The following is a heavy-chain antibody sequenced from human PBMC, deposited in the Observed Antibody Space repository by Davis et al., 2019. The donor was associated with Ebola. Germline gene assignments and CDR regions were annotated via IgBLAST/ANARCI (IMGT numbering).Heavy chain of an antibody. CDR1: GFTFSSDW. Sequence: GGSLRLSCAASGFTFSSDWMTWVRQAPWKGLEWVGCIKSKTDGGTTDYAARVKGRFTISRDDSKNTLYLQMNSLKTEDTAVYYWTTEPIGYCSRASCYFRLDYWGQGTLVTVSS. J-gene: IGHJ4*02. D-gene: IGHD2-2*01. CDR2: IKSKTDGGTT. V-gene: IGHV3-15*07. CDR3: TTEPIGYCSRASCYFRLDY.